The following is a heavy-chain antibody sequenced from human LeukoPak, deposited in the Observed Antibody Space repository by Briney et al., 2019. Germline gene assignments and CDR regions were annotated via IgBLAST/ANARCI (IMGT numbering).Heavy chain of an antibody. CDR1: GFTVSSNY. D-gene: IGHD3-22*01. CDR2: IYSGGST. J-gene: IGHJ4*02. Sequence: GSLRLSCAAPGFTVSSNYMSWVRQAPGEGLEGVSIIYSGGSTYYADSVKDRFTISRDNSKNTLYLQMNSLRAEDTAMYYCARGYFDSSGEFDYWGQGTLVTVSS. CDR3: ARGYFDSSGEFDY. V-gene: IGHV3-66*01.